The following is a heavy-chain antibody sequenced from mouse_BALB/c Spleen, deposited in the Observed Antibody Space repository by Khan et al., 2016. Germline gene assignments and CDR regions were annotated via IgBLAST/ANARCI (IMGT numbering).Heavy chain of an antibody. Sequence: EVQLQESGPDLVKPSQSLSLTCTVTGYSITSGYSWHWIRQFPGNKLEWMGYIHYSGSTNYHPSLKSRISITRDTSKNQIFLQLNSVTTEDTATYDGASTTVVEAGWYFDVWGAGTTVTVSS. D-gene: IGHD1-1*01. V-gene: IGHV3-1*02. CDR1: GYSITSGYS. J-gene: IGHJ1*01. CDR3: ASTTVVEAGWYFDV. CDR2: IHYSGST.